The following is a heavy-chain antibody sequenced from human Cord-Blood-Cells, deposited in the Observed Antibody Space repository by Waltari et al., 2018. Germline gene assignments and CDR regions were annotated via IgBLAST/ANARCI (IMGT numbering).Heavy chain of an antibody. CDR1: GFTFSSYG. CDR3: TYFDY. Sequence: QVQLVESGGGVVQPGRSLRLSCAASGFTFSSYGMHWVRQAPGKGLECVAVISYDGSNKYYADSVKGRFTISRDNSKNTLYLQMNSLRAEDTAVYYCTYFDYWGQGTLVTVSS. J-gene: IGHJ4*02. V-gene: IGHV3-30*03. CDR2: ISYDGSNK.